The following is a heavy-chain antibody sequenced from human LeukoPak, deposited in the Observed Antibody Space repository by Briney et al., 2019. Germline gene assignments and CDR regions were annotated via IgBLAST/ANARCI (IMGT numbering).Heavy chain of an antibody. CDR2: IYHSGST. J-gene: IGHJ4*02. CDR1: GGSISSGGYS. CDR3: ARAPGGGSGEIDY. Sequence: PSQTLSLTCAVSGGSISSGGYSWSWIRQPPGKGLEWIGYIYHSGSTYYNPSLKSPVTISVDRSKNQFSLKLSSVTAADPAVYYCARAPGGGSGEIDYWGQGTLVTVSS. V-gene: IGHV4-30-2*01. D-gene: IGHD3-10*01.